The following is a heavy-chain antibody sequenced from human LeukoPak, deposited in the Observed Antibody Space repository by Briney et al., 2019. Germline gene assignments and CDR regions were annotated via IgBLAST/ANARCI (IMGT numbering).Heavy chain of an antibody. CDR2: IYSGGST. D-gene: IGHD3-3*01. Sequence: GGPLRLSCAASGFTVSSNYMSWVRQAPGKGLEWVSVIYSGGSTYYADSVKGRFTISRDNSKNTLYLQMNSLRAEDTAVYYCANTRPISYGMDVWGQGTTVTVSS. V-gene: IGHV3-66*01. CDR1: GFTVSSNY. CDR3: ANTRPISYGMDV. J-gene: IGHJ6*02.